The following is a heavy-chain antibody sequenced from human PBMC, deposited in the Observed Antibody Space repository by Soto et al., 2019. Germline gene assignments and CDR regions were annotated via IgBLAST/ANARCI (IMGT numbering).Heavy chain of an antibody. CDR3: ARVEMATHFPLDY. CDR1: GYTFTSYA. Sequence: QVQLVQSGAEVKKPGASVKVSCKASGYTFTSYAMHWVRQAPGQRLEWMGWINAGNGNTKYSQKFQGRVTITRDTSASTAYMELSSLRSDDTAVYYCARVEMATHFPLDYWGPGTLVTVSS. J-gene: IGHJ4*02. V-gene: IGHV1-3*01. D-gene: IGHD5-12*01. CDR2: INAGNGNT.